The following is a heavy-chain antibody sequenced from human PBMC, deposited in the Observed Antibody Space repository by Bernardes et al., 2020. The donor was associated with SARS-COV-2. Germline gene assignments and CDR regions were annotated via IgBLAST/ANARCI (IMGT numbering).Heavy chain of an antibody. CDR3: ARTRTTISTTGIPVDY. J-gene: IGHJ4*02. V-gene: IGHV1-2*02. D-gene: IGHD2-21*02. Sequence: SVTVSCKASGYTFTDYFIHWVRQAPGQRLEWMGWINPNTGGTNYVQKFQGRVTMTRDTSITTAYMELSWLGSDDTAIYYCARTRTTISTTGIPVDYWGQGTLVTVSS. CDR1: GYTFTDYF. CDR2: INPNTGGT.